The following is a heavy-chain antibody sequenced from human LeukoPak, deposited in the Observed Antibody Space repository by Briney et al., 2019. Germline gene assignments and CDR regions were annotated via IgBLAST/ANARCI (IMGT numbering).Heavy chain of an antibody. J-gene: IGHJ4*02. V-gene: IGHV4-59*01. CDR1: GGSISNYW. CDR2: VFDSGGT. D-gene: IGHD6-13*01. CDR3: ARGYSSSWNYFDY. Sequence: ASETLSFTCTVSGGSISNYWWSWIRQPPGKGLEWIGYVFDSGGTNYNPSLKSRVTISVDTSKKQFSLKLSSVTAADTAVCYCARGYSSSWNYFDYWGQGTLVTVSS.